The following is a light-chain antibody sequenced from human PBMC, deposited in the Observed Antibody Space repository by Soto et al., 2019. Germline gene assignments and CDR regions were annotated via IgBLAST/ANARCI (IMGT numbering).Light chain of an antibody. Sequence: EIVMTQSPATLSVSPGERATLSCRASQSVSNNYLAWYQQKPGQAPRLLIYGASTRATGIPARFSGSGSGTEFTLTISSLQSEDFAVYYCQHERTFGQGTKVDIK. CDR3: QHERT. CDR2: GAS. CDR1: QSVSNN. J-gene: IGKJ1*01. V-gene: IGKV3-15*01.